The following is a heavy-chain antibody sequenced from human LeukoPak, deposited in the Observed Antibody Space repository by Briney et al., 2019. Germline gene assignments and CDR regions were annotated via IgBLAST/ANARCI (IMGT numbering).Heavy chain of an antibody. CDR1: GYTFTGYY. CDR3: ARSPRDDYDILTGYRTRYYYGMDV. CDR2: INPNSGGT. Sequence: GASVKVSCKASGYTFTGYYMHWVRQAPGQGLEWMGWINPNSGGTNYAQKFQSRVTTTRDTSISTAYMELSRLRSDDTAVYYCARSPRDDYDILTGYRTRYYYGMDVWGQGTTVTVSS. J-gene: IGHJ6*02. V-gene: IGHV1-2*02. D-gene: IGHD3-9*01.